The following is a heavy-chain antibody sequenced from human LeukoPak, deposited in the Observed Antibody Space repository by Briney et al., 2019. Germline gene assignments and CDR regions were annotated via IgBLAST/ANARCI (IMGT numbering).Heavy chain of an antibody. CDR3: ATHSYGLDY. V-gene: IGHV4-59*01. D-gene: IGHD5-18*01. CDR1: GCSISSYY. CDR2: IYYSGST. Sequence: SETLSLTCTVSGCSISSYYWSWIRQPPGKGLEWIGYIYYSGSTNYNPSLKSRVTISVDTSKNQFSLKLSSVTAADTAVYYCATHSYGLDYWGQGTLVTVSS. J-gene: IGHJ4*02.